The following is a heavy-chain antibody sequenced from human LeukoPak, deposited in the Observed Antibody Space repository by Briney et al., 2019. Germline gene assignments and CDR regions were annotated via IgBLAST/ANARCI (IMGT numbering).Heavy chain of an antibody. V-gene: IGHV3-23*01. CDR3: AKDRLSVSGSYLRPLPDN. D-gene: IGHD1-26*01. Sequence: PGGSLRLSCATSQFKFNNYGMTWVRQAPGKGLEWVSSITGSGSRAQYADSVQGRFTISKDNSKNTLYLQMNSLRAEDTAVYYCAKDRLSVSGSYLRPLPDNWGQGTLVTVSS. CDR1: QFKFNNYG. CDR2: ITGSGSRA. J-gene: IGHJ4*02.